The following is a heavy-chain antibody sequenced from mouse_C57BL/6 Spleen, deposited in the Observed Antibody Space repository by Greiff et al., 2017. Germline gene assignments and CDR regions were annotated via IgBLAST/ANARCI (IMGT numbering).Heavy chain of an antibody. CDR1: GYTFTSYW. CDR2: IHPNSGST. Sequence: QVQLQQPGAELVKPGASVKLSCKASGYTFTSYWMHWVKQRPGQGLEWIGMIHPNSGSTNYNEKFKSKATLTVDKSSSTAYMQLSSLTSEDSAVYYCAIEEEFSATVVAEWYFDGWGTGTTVTVSS. CDR3: AIEEEFSATVVAEWYFDG. J-gene: IGHJ1*03. V-gene: IGHV1-64*01. D-gene: IGHD1-1*01.